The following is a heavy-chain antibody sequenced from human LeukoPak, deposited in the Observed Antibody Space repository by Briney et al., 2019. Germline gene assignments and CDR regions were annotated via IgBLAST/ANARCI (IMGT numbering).Heavy chain of an antibody. CDR3: AGLSGYDPYYFDY. Sequence: ASVKVSCKASGYSFTGYYMHWVRQAPGQGLEWMGCINPNSGGTDYAQKFQGRVNMTRDTSISTAYMELSRLTSDDTAVYYCAGLSGYDPYYFDYWGQGTLVAVSS. V-gene: IGHV1-2*02. CDR2: INPNSGGT. CDR1: GYSFTGYY. J-gene: IGHJ4*02. D-gene: IGHD5-12*01.